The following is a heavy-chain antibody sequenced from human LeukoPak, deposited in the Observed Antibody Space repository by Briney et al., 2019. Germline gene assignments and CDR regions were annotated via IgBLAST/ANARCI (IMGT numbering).Heavy chain of an antibody. V-gene: IGHV4-4*08. CDR2: IYSNGIT. D-gene: IGHD3-22*01. J-gene: IGHJ2*01. CDR3: ARRAYYDSSGYSPASGYFDL. CDR1: GGSIFSYY. Sequence: SETLSLTCTVSGGSIFSYYWSWIRQPPGKGLEWIGYIYSNGITSYNPPLRSRGTISIATSKNQFSLRLRSVTAADTAIYYCARRAYYDSSGYSPASGYFDLWGRGTLVSVSS.